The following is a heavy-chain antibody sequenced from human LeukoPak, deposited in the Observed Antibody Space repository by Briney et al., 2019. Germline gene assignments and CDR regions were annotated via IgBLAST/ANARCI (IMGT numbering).Heavy chain of an antibody. V-gene: IGHV3-30*04. D-gene: IGHD2-2*01. J-gene: IGHJ6*02. Sequence: GRSLRLPCAASGFTFSSYAMHWVRHAPGKGLEWVAVISYDGSNKYYADSVKGRFTISRDNSKNTLYLQMNSLRAEDTAVYCCAREGCWGGTSGYLGYYYYGMDVWGQGTTVTVSS. CDR3: AREGCWGGTSGYLGYYYYGMDV. CDR1: GFTFSSYA. CDR2: ISYDGSNK.